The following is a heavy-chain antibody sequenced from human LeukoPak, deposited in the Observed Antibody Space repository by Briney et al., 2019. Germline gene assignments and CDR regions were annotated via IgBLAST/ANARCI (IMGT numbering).Heavy chain of an antibody. D-gene: IGHD2-21*02. J-gene: IGHJ6*02. Sequence: PGRSLRLSCAASGFTFSSYAMHWVRQAPGKGLEWVAVISYDGSNKYYADFVKGRFTISRDNSKNTLYLQMNSLRAEDTAVYYCARPYCGGDCYTPYYGMDVWGQGTTVTVSS. CDR3: ARPYCGGDCYTPYYGMDV. V-gene: IGHV3-30-3*01. CDR2: ISYDGSNK. CDR1: GFTFSSYA.